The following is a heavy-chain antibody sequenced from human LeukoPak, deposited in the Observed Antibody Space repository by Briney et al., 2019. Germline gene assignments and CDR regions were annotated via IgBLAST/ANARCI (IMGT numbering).Heavy chain of an antibody. D-gene: IGHD1-26*01. J-gene: IGHJ4*02. CDR2: IYYSGST. CDR3: ARQGSGNYLSPVNY. CDR1: GDSISSSSYY. Sequence: SETLSLTCTVSGDSISSSSYYWGWIRQPPGKGLEWIGTIYYSGSTYYNPSLKSRVTISVDTSKNQFSLKLSSVTAADTAVYYCARQGSGNYLSPVNYWGQGTLVTVSS. V-gene: IGHV4-39*01.